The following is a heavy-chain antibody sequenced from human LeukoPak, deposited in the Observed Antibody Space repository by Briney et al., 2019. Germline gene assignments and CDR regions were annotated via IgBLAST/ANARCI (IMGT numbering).Heavy chain of an antibody. CDR1: GFTVSSYW. J-gene: IGHJ5*02. V-gene: IGHV3-7*01. D-gene: IGHD6-13*01. CDR2: IKQDGSEK. CDR3: ARGVTLYSSSWYRSGNWFDP. Sequence: GGSLRLSCAASGFTVSSYWMSWVRQAPGKGLEWEANIKQDGSEKYYVDSVKGRFTISRDNAKNSLYLQMNSLRAEDTAVYYCARGVTLYSSSWYRSGNWFDPWGQGTLVTVSS.